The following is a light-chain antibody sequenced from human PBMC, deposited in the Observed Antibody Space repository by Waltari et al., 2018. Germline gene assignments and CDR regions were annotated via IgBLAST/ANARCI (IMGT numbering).Light chain of an antibody. CDR1: LSIGMV. Sequence: EIVLTQSPTFHSVTPKEKVTITCRASLSIGMVLHWFQQKPDQPPKLPIHNASSPNSDGPFRYIRSESVADCTRSINSLESEDAASYDFHQSSSSWTFGQGTKVEIK. CDR3: HQSSSSWT. V-gene: IGKV6-21*02. CDR2: NAS. J-gene: IGKJ1*01.